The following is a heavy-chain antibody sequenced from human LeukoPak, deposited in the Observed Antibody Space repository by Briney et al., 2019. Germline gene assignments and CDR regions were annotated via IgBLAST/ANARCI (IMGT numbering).Heavy chain of an antibody. J-gene: IGHJ4*02. CDR1: GGSISSYY. CDR2: IYYSGST. V-gene: IGHV4-59*01. Sequence: PSETLSLTCTVSGGSISSYYWSWIRQPPGKGLEWIGYIYYSGSTNYNPSLKSRVTISVDTSKNQFSLKLSSVTAADTAVYYCAREGGDQYYFDYWGQGTLVTVSS. D-gene: IGHD4-17*01. CDR3: AREGGDQYYFDY.